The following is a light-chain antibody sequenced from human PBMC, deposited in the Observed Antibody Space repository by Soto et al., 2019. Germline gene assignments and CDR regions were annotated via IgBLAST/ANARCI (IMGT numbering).Light chain of an antibody. V-gene: IGKV3-15*01. Sequence: EIVMTQSPATLSVSPGERATLSCRASQSVSSDLAWYQQKPGQAARLLLYDASTRATGIPVRFSGSGSGTEFTLTISSRQSEDFALYYCQQYNNWPPLTFGGGTKVEI. CDR1: QSVSSD. CDR2: DAS. J-gene: IGKJ4*01. CDR3: QQYNNWPPLT.